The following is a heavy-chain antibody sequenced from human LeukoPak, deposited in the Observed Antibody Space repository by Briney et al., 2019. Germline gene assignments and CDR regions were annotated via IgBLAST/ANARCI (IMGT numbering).Heavy chain of an antibody. CDR3: ARHRAGLTWLFDY. V-gene: IGHV4-59*08. CDR1: GGSISSYY. CDR2: IYYSGST. D-gene: IGHD5-12*01. Sequence: SETLSLTCTVSGGSISSYYWSWIRQPPGKGPEWIGYIYYSGSTNYNPSLKSRVTISVDTSKNQFSLKLSSVTAADTAVYYCARHRAGLTWLFDYWGQGTLVTVSS. J-gene: IGHJ4*02.